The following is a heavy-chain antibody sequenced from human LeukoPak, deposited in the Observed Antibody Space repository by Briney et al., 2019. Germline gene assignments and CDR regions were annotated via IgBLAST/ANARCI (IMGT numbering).Heavy chain of an antibody. V-gene: IGHV3-30*04. Sequence: GGSLRLSCAASGFTFSSYAMHWVRQAPGKGLEWVAVISYDGSNKYYADSVKGRFTISRDNSKSTLYLQMNSLRAEDTAVYYCARIPPSSGWPNYWGQGTLVTVSS. CDR1: GFTFSSYA. CDR3: ARIPPSSGWPNY. J-gene: IGHJ4*02. D-gene: IGHD6-19*01. CDR2: ISYDGSNK.